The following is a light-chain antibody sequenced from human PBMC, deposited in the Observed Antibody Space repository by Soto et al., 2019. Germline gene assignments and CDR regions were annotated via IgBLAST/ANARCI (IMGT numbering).Light chain of an antibody. V-gene: IGKV3-15*01. J-gene: IGKJ4*01. CDR2: GAS. Sequence: EIVVTQSPATLSEQQRARATLXCRASQSLSGKLAWYQQKPGQAPRLLIYGASTRATGIPARFSGSGSGTDFTLTISRLEPEDFAVYYCHQYGSSPLTVGGGTKVDI. CDR1: QSLSGK. CDR3: HQYGSSPLT.